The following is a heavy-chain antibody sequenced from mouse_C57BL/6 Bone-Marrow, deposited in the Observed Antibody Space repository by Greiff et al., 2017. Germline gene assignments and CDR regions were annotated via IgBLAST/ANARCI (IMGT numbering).Heavy chain of an antibody. CDR3: ARLGPFAY. Sequence: QVQLQQSGPELVKPGASVKISCKASGYAFSSSWMNWVKQRPGKGLEWIGRIYPGNGDTNYNGKFKGKATLTADKSASTAYMQLSSLTSEDSAVYFCARLGPFAYWGQGTLVTVSA. V-gene: IGHV1-82*01. J-gene: IGHJ3*01. CDR2: IYPGNGDT. D-gene: IGHD3-3*01. CDR1: GYAFSSSW.